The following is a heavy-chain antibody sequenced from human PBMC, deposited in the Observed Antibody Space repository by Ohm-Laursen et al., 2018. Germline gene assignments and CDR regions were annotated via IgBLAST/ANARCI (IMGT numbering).Heavy chain of an antibody. Sequence: SETLSLTCAVSGYSISSGFYWSWIRQPAGKGLEWIGHIYATGSTKYNPSLKNRVPMSVDTSRNQFSLKLSSVTAADTAVYYCARDYNILTGYYSPWGQGTLVTVSS. CDR2: IYATGST. V-gene: IGHV4-4*07. J-gene: IGHJ5*02. CDR3: ARDYNILTGYYSP. D-gene: IGHD3-9*01. CDR1: GYSISSGFY.